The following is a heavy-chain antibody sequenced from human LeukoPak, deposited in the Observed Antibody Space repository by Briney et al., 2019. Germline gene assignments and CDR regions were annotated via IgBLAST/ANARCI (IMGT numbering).Heavy chain of an antibody. CDR1: GFTFSDYY. Sequence: GGSLRLSCAASGFTFSDYYMSWIRQAPGKGLEWVSYISGSVSTIYYADSVKGRFTISRDNAKNSLYLQMNSLRAEDTAVYYCARVIVGARVFDYWGQGTLVTVSS. CDR2: ISGSVSTI. J-gene: IGHJ4*02. V-gene: IGHV3-11*04. D-gene: IGHD1-26*01. CDR3: ARVIVGARVFDY.